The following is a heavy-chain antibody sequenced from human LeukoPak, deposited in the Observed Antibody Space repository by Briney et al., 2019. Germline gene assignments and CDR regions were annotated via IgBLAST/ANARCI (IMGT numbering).Heavy chain of an antibody. CDR3: ARDRHPGFDY. J-gene: IGHJ4*02. CDR2: IKHDGTIQ. D-gene: IGHD6-6*01. CDR1: GFTFSGHW. Sequence: GGSLRLSCAASGFTFSGHWMSWVRQVPGKGPEWVANIKHDGTIQYYVDSVKGRFTISRDNSKNTLYLQMNSLRAEDTAVYYCARDRHPGFDYWGQGTLVTVSS. V-gene: IGHV3-7*03.